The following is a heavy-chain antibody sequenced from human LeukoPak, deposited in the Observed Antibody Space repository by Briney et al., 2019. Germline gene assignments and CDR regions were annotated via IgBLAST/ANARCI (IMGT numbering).Heavy chain of an antibody. CDR3: ATYCSGGSCYYFDY. D-gene: IGHD2-15*01. J-gene: IGHJ4*02. V-gene: IGHV1-69*04. CDR2: IIPILGIA. Sequence: GASVKVSCKASGYTFTSYGISWVRQAPGQGLEWMGRIIPILGIANYAQKFQGRVTITADKSTSTAYMELSSLRSEDTAVYYCATYCSGGSCYYFDYWGQGTLVTVSS. CDR1: GYTFTSYG.